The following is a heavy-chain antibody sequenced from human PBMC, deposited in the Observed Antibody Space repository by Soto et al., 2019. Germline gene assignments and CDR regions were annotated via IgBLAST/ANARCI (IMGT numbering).Heavy chain of an antibody. Sequence: SETLSLTCTVSGGSISSYYWSWIRQPPGKGLEWIGYIYYSGSTNYNPSLKSRVTISVDTSKNQFSLKLSSVTTADTAVYYCARRYGGNFDYWGQGTLVTVS. D-gene: IGHD3-16*01. V-gene: IGHV4-59*01. CDR1: GGSISSYY. CDR3: ARRYGGNFDY. J-gene: IGHJ4*02. CDR2: IYYSGST.